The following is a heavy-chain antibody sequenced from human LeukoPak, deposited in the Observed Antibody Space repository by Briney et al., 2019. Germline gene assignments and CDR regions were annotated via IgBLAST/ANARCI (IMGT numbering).Heavy chain of an antibody. Sequence: GRSLRLSCAASGFTFSSYGMHWVRQAPGKGLEWVAVISYDGSNKYYADSVKGRFTISRDNSKNTLYLQMNSLRAEDTAVYYCAKDATYHSYYYYYMDVWGKGTTVTISS. D-gene: IGHD2-15*01. V-gene: IGHV3-30*18. CDR2: ISYDGSNK. J-gene: IGHJ6*03. CDR1: GFTFSSYG. CDR3: AKDATYHSYYYYYMDV.